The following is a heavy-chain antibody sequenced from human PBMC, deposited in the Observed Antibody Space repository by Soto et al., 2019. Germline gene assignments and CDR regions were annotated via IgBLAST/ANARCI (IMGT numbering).Heavy chain of an antibody. V-gene: IGHV4-59*08. CDR2: IYYSGST. CDR1: GGSISSYY. CDR3: ARGIMITFGGVIPGWFDP. D-gene: IGHD3-16*02. J-gene: IGHJ5*02. Sequence: SETLPLTCTVSGGSISSYYWSWIRQPPGKGLEWIGYIYYSGSTNYNPSLKSRVTISVDTSKNQFSLKLSSVTAADTAVYYCARGIMITFGGVIPGWFDPWGQGTLVTVSS.